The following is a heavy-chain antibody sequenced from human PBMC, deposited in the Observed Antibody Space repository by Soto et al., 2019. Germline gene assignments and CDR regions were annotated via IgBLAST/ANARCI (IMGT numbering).Heavy chain of an antibody. J-gene: IGHJ4*02. Sequence: EVQLVESGGGLVKPGGSLRLSCAASGFTFSSYSMNWVRQAPGKWLEWVSSISSSSSYIYYADSVKGRFTISRDNAKNSLYLLMNSLRAEDTAVYYCARDRGCGRRQVDYFDYWGQGTLVTVSS. V-gene: IGHV3-21*01. CDR3: ARDRGCGRRQVDYFDY. CDR2: ISSSSSYI. D-gene: IGHD6-19*01. CDR1: GFTFSSYS.